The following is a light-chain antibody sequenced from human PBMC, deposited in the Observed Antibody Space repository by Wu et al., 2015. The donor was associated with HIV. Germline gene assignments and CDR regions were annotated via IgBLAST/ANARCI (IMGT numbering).Light chain of an antibody. CDR3: QHYGHSVL. Sequence: EIVLTQSPDTLSLSPGERATLSCRASQSVSNYFAWYQQKPGQAPRLLIHDTSKRATGTPARFSASGSGTDFTLTISNLEPEDFAVYYCQHYGHSVLFGGGTKVEIK. CDR2: DTS. CDR1: QSVSNY. V-gene: IGKV3-11*01. J-gene: IGKJ4*01.